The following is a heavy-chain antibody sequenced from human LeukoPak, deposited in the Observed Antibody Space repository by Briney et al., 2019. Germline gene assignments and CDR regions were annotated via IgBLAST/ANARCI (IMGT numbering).Heavy chain of an antibody. CDR3: ARGGAARPDY. Sequence: SGGSLRLSCAASGFTFSSYGMDWVRQAPGKGLEWVSYISSTSTTKSYADSVKGRFTISRDNAKNSLYLQMNSLRAEDTAVYYCARGGAARPDYWGQGTVVTVSS. D-gene: IGHD6-6*01. CDR2: ISSTSTTK. V-gene: IGHV3-48*01. J-gene: IGHJ4*02. CDR1: GFTFSSYG.